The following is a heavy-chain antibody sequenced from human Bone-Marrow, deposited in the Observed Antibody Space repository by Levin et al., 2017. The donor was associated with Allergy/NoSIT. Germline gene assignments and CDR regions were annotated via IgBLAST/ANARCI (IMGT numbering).Heavy chain of an antibody. CDR2: IYYAGST. CDR1: GGSISHINYY. J-gene: IGHJ4*02. V-gene: IGHV4-39*07. Sequence: SETLSLTCTVSGGSISHINYYWGWIRQAPGTGLEWIGNIYYAGSTFHSPSHGTTYFNPSLESRVTISINPSKKQFSLQLNSVTAADTGVYYCARISSGTTVQVDSEAAPRTIDYWGQGTLVTVSS. CDR3: ARISSGTTVQVDSEAAPRTIDY. D-gene: IGHD1-1*01.